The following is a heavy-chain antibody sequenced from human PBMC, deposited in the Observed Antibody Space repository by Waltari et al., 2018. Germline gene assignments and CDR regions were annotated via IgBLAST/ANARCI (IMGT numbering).Heavy chain of an antibody. D-gene: IGHD7-27*01. V-gene: IGHV4-59*13. CDR2: ILYTETTVT. Sequence: QVLLQESVPGPVKSSETLSLSCSVSGDSLKNYYWTWVRLPPVQGLEYIGYILYTETTVTHYSPSFRGRATILLDMSKNEVYLRLTSMTAADTAVYCCARWGPGAFDSWGRGTLVTASS. J-gene: IGHJ3*02. CDR3: ARWGPGAFDS. CDR1: GDSLKNYY.